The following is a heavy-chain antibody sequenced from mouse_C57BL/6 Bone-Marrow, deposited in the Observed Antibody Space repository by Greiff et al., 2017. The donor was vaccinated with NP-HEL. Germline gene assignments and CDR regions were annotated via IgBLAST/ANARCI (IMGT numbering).Heavy chain of an antibody. CDR3: ARERVITTVAYFDY. CDR2: IYPRSGNT. D-gene: IGHD1-1*01. Sequence: QVQLQQSGAELARPGASVKLSCKASGYTFTSYGISWVKQRTGQGLEWIGEIYPRSGNTYYNEKFKGKATLTADKSSSTAYMELRSLTSEDSAVYFCARERVITTVAYFDYWGQGTTLTVSS. J-gene: IGHJ2*01. V-gene: IGHV1-81*01. CDR1: GYTFTSYG.